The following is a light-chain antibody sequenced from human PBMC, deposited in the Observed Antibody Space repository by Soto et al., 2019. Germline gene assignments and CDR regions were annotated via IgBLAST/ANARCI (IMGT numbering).Light chain of an antibody. CDR1: QGISGW. J-gene: IGKJ4*01. V-gene: IGKV1-12*01. CDR2: ATS. CDR3: QQASSFPLT. Sequence: DIQLTQSPSSVSASVGDRVTITCRASQGISGWLPWYQQKPGKAPNLLIYATSSLQSGVPSRFSGSGSGTDFTLTISSLQPEDFATYYCQQASSFPLTFGGGTKVEIK.